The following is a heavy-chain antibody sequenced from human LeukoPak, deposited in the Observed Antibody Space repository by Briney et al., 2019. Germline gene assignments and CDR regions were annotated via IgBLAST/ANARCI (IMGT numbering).Heavy chain of an antibody. V-gene: IGHV3-73*01. J-gene: IGHJ6*02. CDR2: IRSKANNYAT. Sequence: GGSLKLSCAASGFSFSDSAMHWVRQASGRGLEWVGRIRSKANNYATTHAASVTGRFTISRDDSKNTAYLQMSSLRAEDTAIYYCARDREPYYYYGMDVWGQGTTVTVSS. CDR3: ARDREPYYYYGMDV. CDR1: GFSFSDSA. D-gene: IGHD1-14*01.